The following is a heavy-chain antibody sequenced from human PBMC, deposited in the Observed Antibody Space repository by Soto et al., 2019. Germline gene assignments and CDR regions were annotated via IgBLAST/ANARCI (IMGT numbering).Heavy chain of an antibody. D-gene: IGHD3-22*01. CDR3: AKARYFDSTCYLYYFDY. CDR1: GFTFSNYA. J-gene: IGHJ4*02. Sequence: EVQLLESGGGLAQPGASLRLSCAASGFTFSNYAMSWVRQAPGKGLEWVSSITGSGDYTYYADSVKGRFTISRDNSKNTLYLQMNSLRAGDTAVYYCAKARYFDSTCYLYYFDYWGQGTLITVSS. CDR2: ITGSGDYT. V-gene: IGHV3-23*01.